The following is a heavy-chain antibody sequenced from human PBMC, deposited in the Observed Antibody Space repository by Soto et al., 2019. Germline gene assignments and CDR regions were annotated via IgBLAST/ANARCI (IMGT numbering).Heavy chain of an antibody. J-gene: IGHJ5*02. CDR1: GGSVSSGIYY. D-gene: IGHD6-13*01. V-gene: IGHV4-61*01. CDR3: ARDLGSSFWFDP. Sequence: SETLSLTCTVSGGSVSSGIYYWSGIRQPPGKGLEWIGYISYSGSTNYNPSLKSRVTISVDTSKNQFSLKLSSVTAADTAVYYCARDLGSSFWFDPWGQGTLVTVSS. CDR2: ISYSGST.